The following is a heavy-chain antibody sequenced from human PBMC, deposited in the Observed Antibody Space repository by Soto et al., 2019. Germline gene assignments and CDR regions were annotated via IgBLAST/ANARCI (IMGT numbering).Heavy chain of an antibody. D-gene: IGHD4-17*01. CDR3: ATATVTTSSYYYYGMDV. Sequence: EVQLVETGGGLIQPGGSLRLSCAASGFTVSSNYMSWVRQAPGKGLEWVSVIYSGGSTYYADSVKGRFTISSDNSKNTLYLQMNSLRAEDTAVYYCATATVTTSSYYYYGMDVWGQGTTVTVSS. CDR2: IYSGGST. J-gene: IGHJ6*02. CDR1: GFTVSSNY. V-gene: IGHV3-53*02.